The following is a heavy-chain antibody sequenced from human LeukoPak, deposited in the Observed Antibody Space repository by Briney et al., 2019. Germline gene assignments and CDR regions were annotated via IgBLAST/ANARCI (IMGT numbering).Heavy chain of an antibody. J-gene: IGHJ4*02. CDR3: ARELPFDY. Sequence: ASVKVSCKASGYTFTDYSVHWVRQAPGRGLEWMGRINPNSGATNYAQKFQGRVTMTRDTSISTVYMELNRLGSDDTAVYYCARELPFDYWGQGTLVTVSS. D-gene: IGHD3-10*01. CDR2: INPNSGAT. CDR1: GYTFTDYS. V-gene: IGHV1-2*06.